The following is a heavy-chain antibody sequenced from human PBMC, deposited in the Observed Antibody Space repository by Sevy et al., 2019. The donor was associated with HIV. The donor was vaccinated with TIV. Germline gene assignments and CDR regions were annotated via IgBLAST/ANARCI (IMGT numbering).Heavy chain of an antibody. J-gene: IGHJ4*02. CDR2: IYPDDSDT. CDR3: ARLEQRHCNGAHCYPFDY. Sequence: GESLKISCEGSGYSFTTYWIGWVRQMPGKGLEWMGVIYPDDSDTRYNPSFPAQVTISADKSINTAYLEWSSLKASDTAIYYCARLEQRHCNGAHCYPFDYWGQGTLVTVSS. D-gene: IGHD2-21*01. V-gene: IGHV5-51*01. CDR1: GYSFTTYW.